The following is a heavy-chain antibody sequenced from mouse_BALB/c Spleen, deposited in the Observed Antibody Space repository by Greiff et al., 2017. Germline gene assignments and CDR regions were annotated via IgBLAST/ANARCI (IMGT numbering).Heavy chain of an antibody. CDR2: INPSNGRT. J-gene: IGHJ2*01. CDR3: ARSGYGNLFDY. V-gene: IGHV1S81*02. D-gene: IGHD3-1*01. Sequence: QVQLQQPGAELVKPGASVKLSCKASGYTFTSYWMHWVKQRPGQGLEWIGEINPSNGRTNYNEKFKSKATLTVDKSSSTAYMQLSSLTSEDSAVYYCARSGYGNLFDYWGQGTTLTVSS. CDR1: GYTFTSYW.